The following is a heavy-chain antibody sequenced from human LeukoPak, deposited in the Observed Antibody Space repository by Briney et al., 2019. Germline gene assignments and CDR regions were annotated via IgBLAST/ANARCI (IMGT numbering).Heavy chain of an antibody. V-gene: IGHV4-39*01. J-gene: IGHJ5*02. Sequence: SETLSLTCNVSGGTISSNTYFWGWIRRPPGKGLEWIGSIRYSGRTYYNPSPKSRVTISVDTSKNQFSLNLSSLTAADTAVYYCATSDTVSTYNWFDPWGQGTLVTVS. CDR1: GGTISSNTYF. CDR3: ATSDTVSTYNWFDP. D-gene: IGHD5/OR15-5a*01. CDR2: IRYSGRT.